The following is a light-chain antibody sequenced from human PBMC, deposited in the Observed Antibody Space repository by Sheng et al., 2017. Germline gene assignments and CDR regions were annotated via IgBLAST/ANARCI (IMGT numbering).Light chain of an antibody. CDR2: KSS. J-gene: IGKJ1*01. Sequence: DIQMTQSPSTLSASVGDRVTITCRASQTIGTFLAWYQQKPGKAPKLLIYKSSTLQSGVPSGFSGSGSGTAFTLTISSLHPDDFATYFCQQYNTYPWTFGHGTKVEIK. CDR1: QTIGTF. V-gene: IGKV1-5*03. CDR3: QQYNTYPWT.